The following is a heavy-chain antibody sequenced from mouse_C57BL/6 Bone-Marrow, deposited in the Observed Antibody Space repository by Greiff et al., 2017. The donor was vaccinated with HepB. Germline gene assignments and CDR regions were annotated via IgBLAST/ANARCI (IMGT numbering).Heavy chain of an antibody. CDR1: GYSFTDYN. CDR3: ARSNGISYDRAWFAY. D-gene: IGHD1-1*01. Sequence: VQLQQSGPELVKPGASVKISCKASGYSFTDYNMNWVKQSNGKSLEWIGVINPNYGTTSYNQKFKGKATLTVDQSSSTAYMQLNSRTSEDSAVYYCARSNGISYDRAWFAYWGQGTLVTVSA. CDR2: INPNYGTT. J-gene: IGHJ3*01. V-gene: IGHV1-39*01.